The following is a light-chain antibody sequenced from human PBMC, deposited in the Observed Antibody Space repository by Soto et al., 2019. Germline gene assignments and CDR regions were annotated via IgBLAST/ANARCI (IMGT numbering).Light chain of an antibody. CDR3: SSYTRSSED. J-gene: IGLJ1*01. CDR1: SSDGGGYNY. Sequence: QSVLTQPASVSGSPGQSITISCTGTSSDGGGYNYVSWYQQHPGKAPQLMIYEVSNRPSGVSNRFSGSKSGNTASLTITGLQAEDEADYYCSSYTRSSEDFGTGTKVTVL. CDR2: EVS. V-gene: IGLV2-14*01.